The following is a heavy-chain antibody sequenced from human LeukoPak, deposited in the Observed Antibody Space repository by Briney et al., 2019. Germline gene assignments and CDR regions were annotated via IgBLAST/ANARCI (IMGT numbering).Heavy chain of an antibody. CDR1: EFTFSSFA. Sequence: GGSLRLSCAASEFTFSSFAMNWVRQAPGKGLECVSGTSDSGTTTYYADSVKGRFTMSRDNSKKTLFLQIDSLSAEDTAVYCCAKGGSGFGFYYGMDVWGQGTTVTVYS. CDR2: TSDSGTTT. V-gene: IGHV3-23*01. CDR3: AKGGSGFGFYYGMDV. J-gene: IGHJ6*02. D-gene: IGHD3-10*01.